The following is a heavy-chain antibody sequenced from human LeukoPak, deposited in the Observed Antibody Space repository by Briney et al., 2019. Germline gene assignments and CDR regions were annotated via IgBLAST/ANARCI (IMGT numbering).Heavy chain of an antibody. J-gene: IGHJ4*02. V-gene: IGHV4-34*01. CDR3: ARRGGYGYCSSTSCPVDY. Sequence: SETLSLTCAVHGGSFSGYYWSWIRQPPGKGLEWNGEINHSGSTNYNPSLKSRVTISVDTSKNQFSLKLSSVTAADTAVYYCARRGGYGYCSSTSCPVDYWGQGTLVTVSS. D-gene: IGHD2-2*03. CDR1: GGSFSGYY. CDR2: INHSGST.